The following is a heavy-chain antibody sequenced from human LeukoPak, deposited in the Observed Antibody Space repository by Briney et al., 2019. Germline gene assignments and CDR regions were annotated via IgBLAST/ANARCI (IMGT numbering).Heavy chain of an antibody. CDR2: ISSTSKTV. CDR3: SREGGGSDSPAAPPSGDY. Sequence: PGGSLRLSCVASGFSFSDYTMNWVRQAPGKGLEWVSYISSTSKTVYYADSVKGRFTISRDNAKNTLHLQMNSLRDEDTAVYYCSREGGGSDSPAAPPSGDYWGQGTLVTVSS. D-gene: IGHD5-12*01. J-gene: IGHJ4*02. CDR1: GFSFSDYT. V-gene: IGHV3-48*02.